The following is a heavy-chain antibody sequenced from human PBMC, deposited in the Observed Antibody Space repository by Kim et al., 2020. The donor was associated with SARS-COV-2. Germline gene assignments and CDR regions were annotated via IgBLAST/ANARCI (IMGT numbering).Heavy chain of an antibody. CDR2: IWYDGTNK. V-gene: IGHV3-33*01. CDR1: GFTFSSYG. J-gene: IGHJ6*01. CDR3: VRGFASSGLYYYYGMDV. Sequence: GGSLRLSCAASGFTFSSYGMHWVRQAPGKGLEWVAVIWYDGTNKNYADSVKGRFTIFRDISKNTLYLQMNSLRAEDTAGYYCVRGFASSGLYYYYGMDV. D-gene: IGHD3-22*01.